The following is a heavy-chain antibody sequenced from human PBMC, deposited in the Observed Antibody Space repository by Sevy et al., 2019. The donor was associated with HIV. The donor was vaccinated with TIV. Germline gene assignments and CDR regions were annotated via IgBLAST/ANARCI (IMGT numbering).Heavy chain of an antibody. J-gene: IGHJ6*02. Sequence: GGSLRLSCAASGFTFSDYYMSWIRQAPGKGLEWVSYISSSGSTTYYAASVKGRFTISRDKAKNSLYLQMNSLRTEDTAVYYCARVGPYGYGSGGNYYGMDVWGQGTTVTVSS. CDR3: ARVGPYGYGSGGNYYGMDV. V-gene: IGHV3-11*01. D-gene: IGHD3-10*01. CDR2: ISSSGSTT. CDR1: GFTFSDYY.